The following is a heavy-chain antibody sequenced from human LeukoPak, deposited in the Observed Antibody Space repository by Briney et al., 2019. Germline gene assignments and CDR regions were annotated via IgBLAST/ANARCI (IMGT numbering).Heavy chain of an antibody. Sequence: PGGSLRLSCTASGFPFIEYSMNWVRQAPGKGLEWISYIGIDSGNTKYADSVGGRFTISADKAKNSLYLQMNSLRVEDTAVYYCARDHNYAFDNWGQGTLVSVSS. CDR2: IGIDSGNT. CDR3: ARDHNYAFDN. V-gene: IGHV3-48*01. CDR1: GFPFIEYS. J-gene: IGHJ4*02. D-gene: IGHD1-1*01.